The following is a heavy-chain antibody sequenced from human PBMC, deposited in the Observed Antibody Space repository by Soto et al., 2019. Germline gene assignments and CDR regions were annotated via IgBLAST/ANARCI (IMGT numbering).Heavy chain of an antibody. CDR3: ARAIAAANWFDP. CDR1: GGSFSGYY. Sequence: SETLSLTCAVYGGSFSGYYWSWIRQPPGKGLEWIGYIYYSGSTYYNPSLKSRVTISVDTSKNQFSLKLSSVTAADTAVYYCARAIAAANWFDPWGQGTLVTVSS. V-gene: IGHV4-34*09. CDR2: IYYSGST. J-gene: IGHJ5*02. D-gene: IGHD6-13*01.